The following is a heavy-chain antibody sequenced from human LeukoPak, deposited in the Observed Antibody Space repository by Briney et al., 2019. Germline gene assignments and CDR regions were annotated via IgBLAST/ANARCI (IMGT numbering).Heavy chain of an antibody. CDR3: TKNAGRREGWFDP. CDR1: GLTFRRYG. D-gene: IGHD1-26*01. Sequence: PGGSLRLSCAASGLTFRRYGMHWVRQTPGKGLGWVAFIESDESIRQYADLVKGRFTISRDNSKNMLYLQMNSLTTEDTAMYYCTKNAGRREGWFDPWGQGTLVTVSS. J-gene: IGHJ5*02. CDR2: IESDESIR. V-gene: IGHV3-30*02.